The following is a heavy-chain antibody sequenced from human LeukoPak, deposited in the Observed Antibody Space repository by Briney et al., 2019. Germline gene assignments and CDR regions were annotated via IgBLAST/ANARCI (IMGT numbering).Heavy chain of an antibody. D-gene: IGHD3-10*01. CDR3: ARDQTQLLWFGELSWWFDP. CDR2: FYYSGST. Sequence: SETLSLTCTVSGGSITSSNYYWGWIRQPPGKGLEWIGSFYYSGSTNYNPSLKSRVTISVDTSKNQFSLKLSSVTAADTAVYYCARDQTQLLWFGELSWWFDPWGQGTLVTVSS. CDR1: GGSITSSNYY. V-gene: IGHV4-39*07. J-gene: IGHJ5*02.